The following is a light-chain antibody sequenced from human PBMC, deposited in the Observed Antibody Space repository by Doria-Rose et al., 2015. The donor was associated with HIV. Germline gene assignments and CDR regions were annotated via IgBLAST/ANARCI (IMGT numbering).Light chain of an antibody. CDR1: SSDIGAYDF. J-gene: IGLJ2*01. CDR2: DVT. CDR3: SSFTSGSTSWL. V-gene: IGLV2-14*03. Sequence: SITISCTGASSDIGAYDFVSWYQQCPGKAPKVIIYDVTKRPSGVSIRFSGSKSGNTASLNIFGLQADDEADYYCSSFTSGSTSWLFGGGTRLTVL.